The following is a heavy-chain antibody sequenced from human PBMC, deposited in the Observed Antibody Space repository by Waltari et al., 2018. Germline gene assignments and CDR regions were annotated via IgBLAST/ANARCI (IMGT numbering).Heavy chain of an antibody. CDR3: VAAADNFDY. CDR1: GFTFSSYG. V-gene: IGHV3-33*03. CDR2: IWYDGSNK. Sequence: VQLVESGGGLVQPGGSLRLSCAASGFTFSSYGMHWVRQAPGKGLEWVAVIWYDGSNKYYADSVKGRFTISRDNAKNTLYLQMNSLRVEDTAVYYCVAAADNFDYWGQGTLVTVSS. J-gene: IGHJ4*02. D-gene: IGHD6-13*01.